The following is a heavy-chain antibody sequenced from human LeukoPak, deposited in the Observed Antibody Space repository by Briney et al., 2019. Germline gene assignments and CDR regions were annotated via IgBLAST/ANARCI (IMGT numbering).Heavy chain of an antibody. CDR3: ARDTVTVNDYYYYMDV. J-gene: IGHJ6*03. CDR1: GDSISPYY. CDR2: IYTSGST. Sequence: SETLSLTCTVSGDSISPYYWSWIRQPAGKGLEWIGRIYTSGSTNYNPSLKSRVTMSVDTSKNQFSLKLSSVTAADTAVYYCARDTVTVNDYYYYMDVWGKGTTVTVSS. D-gene: IGHD4-11*01. V-gene: IGHV4-4*07.